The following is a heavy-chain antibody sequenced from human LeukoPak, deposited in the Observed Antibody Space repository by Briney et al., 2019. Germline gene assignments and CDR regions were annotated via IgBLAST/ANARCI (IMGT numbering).Heavy chain of an antibody. CDR3: ARGLSGITIFGAKGYYYYMDV. CDR1: GYTFTGYY. J-gene: IGHJ6*03. D-gene: IGHD3-3*01. CDR2: INPNSGGT. V-gene: IGHV1-2*02. Sequence: ASVKVSCKASGYTFTGYYMHWVRQAPGQGLEWMGWINPNSGGTNYAQKFQGRVTMTRDTSISTAYMELSRLRSDDTAVYYCARGLSGITIFGAKGYYYYMDVWGKGTTVTVSS.